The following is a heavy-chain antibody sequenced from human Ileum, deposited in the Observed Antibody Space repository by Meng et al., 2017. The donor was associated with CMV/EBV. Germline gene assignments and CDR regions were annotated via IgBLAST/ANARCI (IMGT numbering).Heavy chain of an antibody. Sequence: ASVKVSCKASGYTFTGYYVQWVRQAPGQGLEWMGWINPNSGTTSFAQESQGRVTMTRDTSVSTAYKELISLRSDDTAVYFCARERPLGAAAGTAYYYGMDVWGQGTTVTVSS. CDR2: INPNSGTT. J-gene: IGHJ6*02. D-gene: IGHD6-13*01. V-gene: IGHV1-2*02. CDR3: ARERPLGAAAGTAYYYGMDV. CDR1: GYTFTGYY.